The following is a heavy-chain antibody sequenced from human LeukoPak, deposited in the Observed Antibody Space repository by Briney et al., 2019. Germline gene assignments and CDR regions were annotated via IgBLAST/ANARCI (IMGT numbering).Heavy chain of an antibody. CDR1: GGTFSSYA. CDR3: ARQLSPFAFDI. V-gene: IGHV1-69*05. D-gene: IGHD5-18*01. Sequence: SVKVSCKASGGTFSSYAISWVRQAPGQGLEWMGGIIPIFGAANYAQKFQDRVTMTRDTSISTAYMELSRLRSDDTAVYYCARQLSPFAFDIWGQGTMVTISS. J-gene: IGHJ3*02. CDR2: IIPIFGAA.